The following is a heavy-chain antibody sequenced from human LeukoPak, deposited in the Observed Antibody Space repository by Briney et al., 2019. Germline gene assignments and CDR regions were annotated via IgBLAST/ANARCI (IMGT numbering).Heavy chain of an antibody. V-gene: IGHV3-21*01. J-gene: IGHJ5*02. CDR2: ISSSSSYI. CDR1: GFTLSDYG. CDR3: ARDSSGWYDH. D-gene: IGHD6-19*01. Sequence: GGSLRLSCAVSGFTLSDYGIHWVRQAPGKGLEWVSSISSSSSYIYYADSVKGRFTISRDNAKNSLYLQMNSLRAEDTAVYYCARDSSGWYDHWGQGTLVTVSS.